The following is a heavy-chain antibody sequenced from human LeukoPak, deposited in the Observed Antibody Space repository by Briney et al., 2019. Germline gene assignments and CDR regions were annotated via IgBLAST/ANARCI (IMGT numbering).Heavy chain of an antibody. V-gene: IGHV1-24*01. J-gene: IGHJ6*03. CDR2: FDPEDGET. CDR3: ATGGGTVLRFLELTSLYYYMDV. Sequence: ASVKVSCKVSGYTLTELSMHWVRQAPGKGLEWMGGFDPEDGETIYAQKFQGRVTMTEDTSTDTAYMELSSLRSEDTAVYYCATGGGTVLRFLELTSLYYYMDVWGKGTTVTVSS. D-gene: IGHD3-3*01. CDR1: GYTLTELS.